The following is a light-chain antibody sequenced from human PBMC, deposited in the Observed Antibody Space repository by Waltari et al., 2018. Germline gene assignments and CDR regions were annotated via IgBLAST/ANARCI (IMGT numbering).Light chain of an antibody. J-gene: IGKJ1*01. V-gene: IGKV1-39*01. CDR3: LQTSTAPWA. CDR2: AAS. CDR1: QHDANF. Sequence: IQLTQYPSSLSASVGARVTITCRDSQHDANFLSLYQQQPGKATILLIYAASTLQSGVPSRFSGSGSGTDFSLTITGLQPEDFATYYCLQTSTAPWAFGQGTKVEI.